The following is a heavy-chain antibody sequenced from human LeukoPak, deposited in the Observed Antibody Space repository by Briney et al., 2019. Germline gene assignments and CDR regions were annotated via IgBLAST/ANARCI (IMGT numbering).Heavy chain of an antibody. J-gene: IGHJ4*02. D-gene: IGHD3-22*01. V-gene: IGHV1-69*13. CDR1: GGSFSRYA. Sequence: SVKVSCKASGGSFSRYAISWVRQAPGQGLEWVGGIIPIFGTGNYAQKFQGRVTITADESTRTAYMELRTLRSEDTAIYYCARGSGETGGYYYVYWGRGTPVTVSS. CDR3: ARGSGETGGYYYVY. CDR2: IIPIFGTG.